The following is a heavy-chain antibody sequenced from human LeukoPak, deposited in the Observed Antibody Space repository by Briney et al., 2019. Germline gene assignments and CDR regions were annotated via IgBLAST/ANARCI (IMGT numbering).Heavy chain of an antibody. CDR2: ISRSGSTK. J-gene: IGHJ4*02. CDR1: GFTFSDYN. CDR3: AREGGCSSTSCHDYFDY. V-gene: IGHV3-11*01. Sequence: GRSLRLSCAASGFTFSDYNMRWIRQAPGKGLEWVSSISRSGSTKYYADSVKGRFTISRDNAKNSLYLQMNSLRAEDTAVYYCAREGGCSSTSCHDYFDYWGQGTLVTVSS. D-gene: IGHD2-2*01.